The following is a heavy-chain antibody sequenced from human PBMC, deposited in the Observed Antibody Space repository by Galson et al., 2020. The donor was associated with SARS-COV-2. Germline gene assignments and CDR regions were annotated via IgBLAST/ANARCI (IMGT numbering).Heavy chain of an antibody. Sequence: GGSLRLSCAASGFTFSSYGMHWVRQAPGKGLEWVAHICYDGSNKYYADSVKGRFTISRDNSKNTLYLQMNSLRAEDTAVYYCAKGMSIADRPPWFDPWGQGTLVSVSS. V-gene: IGHV3-33*06. D-gene: IGHD6-6*01. CDR2: ICYDGSNK. CDR1: GFTFSSYG. CDR3: AKGMSIADRPPWFDP. J-gene: IGHJ5*02.